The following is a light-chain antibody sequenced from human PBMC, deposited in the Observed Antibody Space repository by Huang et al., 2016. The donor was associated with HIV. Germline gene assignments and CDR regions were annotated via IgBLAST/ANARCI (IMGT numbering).Light chain of an antibody. Sequence: VMMSQSPATLAASPGERVTLSCGASQSVNTKLAWYQQKPDQHTRLLIYAASTRATGVPARFAGSGSGTEFTLTIDSLQSDDFAVYYCQQYNKWPPEYTFGQGTRLEIK. CDR3: QQYNKWPPEYT. V-gene: IGKV3-15*01. J-gene: IGKJ2*01. CDR1: QSVNTK. CDR2: AAS.